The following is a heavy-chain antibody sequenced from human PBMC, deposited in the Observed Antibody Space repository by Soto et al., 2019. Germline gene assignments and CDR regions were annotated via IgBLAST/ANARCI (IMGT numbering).Heavy chain of an antibody. Sequence: GGSLRLSCSASGFTFSSYLMYWVRQAPGKGLEYVSGISGNGGSSYYADSVKGRFTISRDNSKNTLYLQMSSLRAEDTGVYYCVKDSGPWGQGTLVTVSS. J-gene: IGHJ5*02. D-gene: IGHD1-26*01. CDR3: VKDSGP. CDR1: GFTFSSYL. CDR2: ISGNGGSS. V-gene: IGHV3-64D*08.